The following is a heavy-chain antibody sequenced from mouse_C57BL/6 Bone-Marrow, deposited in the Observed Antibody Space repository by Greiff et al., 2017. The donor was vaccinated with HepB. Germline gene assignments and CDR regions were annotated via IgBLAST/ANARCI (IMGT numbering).Heavy chain of an antibody. CDR2: IWSGGST. CDR3: AKNPHYYGSSYPVYFDY. CDR1: GFSLTSYG. J-gene: IGHJ2*01. V-gene: IGHV2-4*01. Sequence: VKLQQSGPGLVQPSQSLSITCTVSGFSLTSYGVHWVRQPPGKGLEWLGVIWSGGSTDYNAAFISRLSISKDNSKSQVFFKMNSLQADDTAIYYCAKNPHYYGSSYPVYFDYWGQGTTLTVSS. D-gene: IGHD1-1*01.